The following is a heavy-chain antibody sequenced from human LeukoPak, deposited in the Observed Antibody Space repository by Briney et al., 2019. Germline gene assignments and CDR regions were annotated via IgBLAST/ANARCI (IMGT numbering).Heavy chain of an antibody. Sequence: ASVKVSCKASGGTFSSYAVSWVRQAPGQGLEWMGRIIPILGIANYAQKFQGRVTITANKSTSTAYMELSSLRSEDTAVYYCARGNGLRAPYYYDSSGYRLDYWGQGTLVTVSS. CDR2: IIPILGIA. CDR1: GGTFSSYA. CDR3: ARGNGLRAPYYYDSSGYRLDY. D-gene: IGHD3-22*01. V-gene: IGHV1-69*04. J-gene: IGHJ4*02.